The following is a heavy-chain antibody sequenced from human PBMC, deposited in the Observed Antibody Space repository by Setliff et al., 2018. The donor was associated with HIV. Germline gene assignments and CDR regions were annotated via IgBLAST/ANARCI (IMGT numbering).Heavy chain of an antibody. CDR2: VSHTGST. V-gene: IGHV4-34*01. J-gene: IGHJ3*02. CDR1: GGSLSGYY. Sequence: TSETLSLTCAVYGGSLSGYYWRWIRQPPGKGLEWIGDVSHTGSTNYNPSLKSRITISADTPKNQFSLKLSSVTAADTAVYYCAREGTYSGTYWVRRVASFDIWGQGSPGHRLL. D-gene: IGHD1-26*01. CDR3: AREGTYSGTYWVRRVASFDI.